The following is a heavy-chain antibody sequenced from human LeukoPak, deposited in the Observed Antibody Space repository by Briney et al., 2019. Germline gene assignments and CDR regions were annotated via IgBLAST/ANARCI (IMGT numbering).Heavy chain of an antibody. CDR2: INPNSGGT. Sequence: ASVKVSCKASGYTFTSYGISWVRQAPGQGLEWMGWINPNSGGTNYAQKFQGRVTMTRDTSISTAYMELSRLRSDDTAVYYCARGYDYVPYWGQGTLVTVSS. CDR1: GYTFTSYG. V-gene: IGHV1-2*02. J-gene: IGHJ4*02. CDR3: ARGYDYVPY. D-gene: IGHD3-16*01.